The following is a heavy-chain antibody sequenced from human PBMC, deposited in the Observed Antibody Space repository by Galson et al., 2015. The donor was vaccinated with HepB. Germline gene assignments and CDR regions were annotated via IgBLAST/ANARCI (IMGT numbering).Heavy chain of an antibody. J-gene: IGHJ4*02. V-gene: IGHV3-9*01. CDR3: VKDYARMQLWSHFDF. CDR1: GFTFDDCA. D-gene: IGHD3-10*01. CDR2: ISWNSDSI. Sequence: SLRLSCAASGFTFDDCAMHWVRQRPWRGLEWVSGISWNSDSIGYADSVKGRFTVSGDNAKKFLYLQMNSLRPDDTAKYHCVKDYARMQLWSHFDFWGQGTLATVSS.